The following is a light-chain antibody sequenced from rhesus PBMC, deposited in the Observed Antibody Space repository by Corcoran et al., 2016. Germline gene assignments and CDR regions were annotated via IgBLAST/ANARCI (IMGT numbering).Light chain of an antibody. CDR2: DAS. CDR3: LQHNSYPFT. CDR1: QGISRY. J-gene: IGKJ3*01. V-gene: IGKV1-28*03. Sequence: DIQMTQSPSSLSATVGDTVTITCRASQGISRYLNWFQQKPGKAAKLLIYDASSLESGVPSRFSGSGSGTAFTLTISSLRPEDFAAYYFLQHNSYPFTFGPGTKLDIK.